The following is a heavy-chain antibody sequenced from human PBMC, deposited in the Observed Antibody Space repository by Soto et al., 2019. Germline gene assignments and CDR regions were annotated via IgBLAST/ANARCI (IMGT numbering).Heavy chain of an antibody. V-gene: IGHV3-7*01. CDR3: ARCSSYDDLNVFPYYFDY. CDR2: IKPDGSEK. D-gene: IGHD6-13*01. CDR1: GFTFSSYW. Sequence: GGSLRLSCAASGFTFSSYWMSWVRQAPGKGLEWVANIKPDGSEKYYVDSVKGRFTISRDNAKNSLYLQMNSLRAEETAVYYCARCSSYDDLNVFPYYFDYWGQGT. J-gene: IGHJ4*02.